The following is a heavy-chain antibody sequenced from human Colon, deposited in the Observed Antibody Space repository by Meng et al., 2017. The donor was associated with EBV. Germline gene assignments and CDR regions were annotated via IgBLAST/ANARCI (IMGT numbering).Heavy chain of an antibody. CDR2: INGDGRGT. CDR3: ARDDASEFD. Sequence: VQRVESGGCLVHAGGSLGLSFAASGFSFSGYWMHWVRQAPGKGLAWVSRINGDGRGTTYADSVKGRFSISRDNAKNTLYLQMNSLRAEDTATYYCARDDASEFDWGQGILVTVSS. CDR1: GFSFSGYW. J-gene: IGHJ4*02. D-gene: IGHD3-10*01. V-gene: IGHV3-74*03.